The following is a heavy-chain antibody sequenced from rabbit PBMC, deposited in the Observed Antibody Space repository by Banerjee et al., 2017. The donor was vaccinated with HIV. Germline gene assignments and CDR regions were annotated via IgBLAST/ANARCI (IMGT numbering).Heavy chain of an antibody. CDR3: ARDMENGGGYGSL. D-gene: IGHD6-1*01. CDR2: ISTRYSGST. Sequence: QSLEESGGDLVQPEGSLTLTCKASGFDLSIYYYMCWVRQAPGKGLEWIACISTRYSGSTWYANWAKGRFTVSKTSSTTVDLKMASLTAADTATYFCARDMENGGGYGSLWGPGTLVTVS. V-gene: IGHV1S40*01. CDR1: GFDLSIYYY. J-gene: IGHJ4*01.